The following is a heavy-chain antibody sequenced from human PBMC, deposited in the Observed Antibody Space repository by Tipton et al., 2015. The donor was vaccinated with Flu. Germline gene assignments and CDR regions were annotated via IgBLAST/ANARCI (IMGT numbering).Heavy chain of an antibody. Sequence: QLVQSGAEVKKPGASVKVSCKASGYTFTSYGISWVRQAPGQGLEWMGWISAYNGNTNYAQKLQGRVTMTTDTSTSTAYMELRSLRSDDTAVYYCARATGILTGYFGRWYFDLWGRGTLVTVSS. CDR3: ARATGILTGYFGRWYFDL. CDR1: GYTFTSYG. D-gene: IGHD3-9*01. V-gene: IGHV1-18*01. CDR2: ISAYNGNT. J-gene: IGHJ2*01.